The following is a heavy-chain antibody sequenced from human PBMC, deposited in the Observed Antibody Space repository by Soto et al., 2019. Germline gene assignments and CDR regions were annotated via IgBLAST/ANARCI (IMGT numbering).Heavy chain of an antibody. J-gene: IGHJ4*02. CDR2: IWYDGSNK. CDR1: GFTFSSYG. V-gene: IGHV3-33*01. Sequence: GGSLRLSCAASGFTFSSYGMHWVRQAPGKGLEWVAVIWYDGSNKYYADSVKGRFTISRDNSKNTLYLQMNSLRAEDTAVYYCARDGVAVAGHYYFDYWGQGTLVTVSS. CDR3: ARDGVAVAGHYYFDY. D-gene: IGHD6-19*01.